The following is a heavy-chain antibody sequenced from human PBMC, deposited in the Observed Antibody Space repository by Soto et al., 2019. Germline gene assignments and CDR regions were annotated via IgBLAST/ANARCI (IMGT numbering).Heavy chain of an antibody. V-gene: IGHV3-23*01. D-gene: IGHD6-13*01. CDR3: AKRCRGYRQLYYYYYMDV. Sequence: GGSLRLSCAASGFTFSSYAMSWVRQAPGKGLEWVSAISGSGGSTYYADSVKGRFTISRDNSKNTLYLQMNSLRAEDTAVHYCAKRCRGYRQLYYYYYMDVWGKGTTVTVSS. CDR1: GFTFSSYA. CDR2: ISGSGGST. J-gene: IGHJ6*03.